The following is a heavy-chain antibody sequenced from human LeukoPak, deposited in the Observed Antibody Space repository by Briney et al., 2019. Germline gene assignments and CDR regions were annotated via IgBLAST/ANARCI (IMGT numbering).Heavy chain of an antibody. Sequence: TSETLSLTCTVSGGCISTYYWSWVRQSPGKGLEWIGYINYSGRTNSSPSLKSRVAISVDTSKNQFSLRLSSVTAADTAVYYCARDTYYYDNGDFIDAFDIWGQGTMVTVSS. J-gene: IGHJ3*02. V-gene: IGHV4-59*01. CDR1: GGCISTYY. CDR2: INYSGRT. D-gene: IGHD3-22*01. CDR3: ARDTYYYDNGDFIDAFDI.